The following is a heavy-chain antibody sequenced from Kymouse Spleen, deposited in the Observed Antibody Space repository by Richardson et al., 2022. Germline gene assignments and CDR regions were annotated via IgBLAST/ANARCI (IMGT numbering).Heavy chain of an antibody. CDR3: ARITGTTYYYYGMDV. D-gene: IGHD1-20*01. J-gene: IGHJ6*02. CDR1: GGSFSGYY. Sequence: QVQLQQWGAGLLKPSETLSLTCAVYGGSFSGYYWSWIRQPPGKGLEWIGEINHSGSTNYNPSLKSRVTISVDTSKNQFSLKLSSVTAADTAVYYCARITGTTYYYYGMDVWGQGTTVTVSS. CDR2: INHSGST. V-gene: IGHV4-34*01.